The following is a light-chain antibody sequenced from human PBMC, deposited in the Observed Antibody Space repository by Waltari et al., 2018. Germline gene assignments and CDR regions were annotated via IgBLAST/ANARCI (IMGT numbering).Light chain of an antibody. V-gene: IGLV1-44*01. CDR2: TNN. Sequence: QSVLTQPPSASATPGQRVTTSRSGRSSNIGRNPVTWYHQLPGTAPKLLIYTNNQRPSGVPDRFSGSKSGTSASLAISGLQSEDEADYYCAVWDDGLNGVVFGGGTKLTVL. J-gene: IGLJ2*01. CDR3: AVWDDGLNGVV. CDR1: SSNIGRNP.